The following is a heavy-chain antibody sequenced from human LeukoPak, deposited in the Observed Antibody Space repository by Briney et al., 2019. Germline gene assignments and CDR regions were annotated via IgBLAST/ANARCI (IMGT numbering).Heavy chain of an antibody. D-gene: IGHD3-22*01. J-gene: IGHJ4*02. CDR3: ARDLTMIVVVVGYFDY. V-gene: IGHV4-38-2*02. CDR2: IYHSGST. Sequence: SETLSLTCAVSGHSISSGYYWGWIRQPPGKGLEWTGSIYHSGSTYYNPPLKSRVTISVDTSKNQFSLKLSSVTAADTAVYYCARDLTMIVVVVGYFDYWGQGTLVTVAS. CDR1: GHSISSGYY.